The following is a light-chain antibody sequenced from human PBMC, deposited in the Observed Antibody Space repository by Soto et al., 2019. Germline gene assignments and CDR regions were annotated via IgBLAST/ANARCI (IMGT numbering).Light chain of an antibody. CDR3: SSYAGSTHVA. J-gene: IGLJ2*01. CDR2: EVT. V-gene: IGLV2-8*01. Sequence: QSVLTQPPSASGSPGQSVTISCTGTSSDVGGYNYVSWYQQYPGKAPKLMIYEVTKRPSGVPDRFSGSKSANTASLTVSGLQAEDEADYYCSSYAGSTHVAFGGGTKVTVL. CDR1: SSDVGGYNY.